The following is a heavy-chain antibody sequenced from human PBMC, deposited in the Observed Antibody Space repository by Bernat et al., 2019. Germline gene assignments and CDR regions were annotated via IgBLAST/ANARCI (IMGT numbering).Heavy chain of an antibody. Sequence: QVQLVESGGGVVQPGRSLRLSCAASGFTFSSYAMHWVRQAPGKGLEWVAVISYDGSNKYYADSVKGRFTISRDNSKNTLYLQMNSLRAEDTAVYYCAREQNWNPDGFDYWGQGTLVTVSS. V-gene: IGHV3-30-3*01. CDR1: GFTFSSYA. D-gene: IGHD1-1*01. CDR3: AREQNWNPDGFDY. CDR2: ISYDGSNK. J-gene: IGHJ4*02.